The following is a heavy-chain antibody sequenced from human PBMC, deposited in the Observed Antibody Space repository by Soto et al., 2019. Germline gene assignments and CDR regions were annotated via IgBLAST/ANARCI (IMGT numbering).Heavy chain of an antibody. Sequence: PSETLSLTCTVSGDSISSSDYYWGWIRQPPGKGLEWIGNIYYSGSASYHPSLKSRVTISVDTSKNQFSLKLSSVTAADTAVYYCASTGPSKRGYSGYDIELSLGYWGQGTLVTVSS. V-gene: IGHV4-39*07. CDR1: GDSISSSDYY. J-gene: IGHJ4*02. CDR3: ASTGPSKRGYSGYDIELSLGY. CDR2: IYYSGSA. D-gene: IGHD5-12*01.